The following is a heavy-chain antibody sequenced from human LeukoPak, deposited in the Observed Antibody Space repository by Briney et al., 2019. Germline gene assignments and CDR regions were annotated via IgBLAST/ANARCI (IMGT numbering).Heavy chain of an antibody. Sequence: ASVKVSCKASGYSITNYAILWVRQAPGQGLEWMGWINTNTGNPTYAQGFTGRFVFSLDAPVSTAYLQIRRLKAEDTAVYYCARVPFVVMGDTGNWFDPWGQGTLVTVSS. D-gene: IGHD2-8*01. J-gene: IGHJ5*02. V-gene: IGHV7-4-1*01. CDR1: GYSITNYA. CDR3: ARVPFVVMGDTGNWFDP. CDR2: INTNTGNP.